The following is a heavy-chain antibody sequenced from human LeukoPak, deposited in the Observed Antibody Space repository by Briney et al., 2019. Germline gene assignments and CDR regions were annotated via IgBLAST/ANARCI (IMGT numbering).Heavy chain of an antibody. CDR2: IIPIFGTA. D-gene: IGHD3-22*01. CDR1: GGTFSSYA. V-gene: IGHV1-69*13. Sequence: ASVKVSCKASGGTFSSYAISWVRQAPGQGLEWMGGIIPIFGTANYAQKFQGRVTITADESTSTAYMELSSLRSEDTAVYYCARGRLRRYYDSSDQIYYFDYWGQGTLVTVSS. J-gene: IGHJ4*02. CDR3: ARGRLRRYYDSSDQIYYFDY.